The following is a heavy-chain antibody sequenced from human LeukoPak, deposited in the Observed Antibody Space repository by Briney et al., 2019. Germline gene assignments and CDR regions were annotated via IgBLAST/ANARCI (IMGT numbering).Heavy chain of an antibody. J-gene: IGHJ6*03. CDR3: ARDFNSTAPYSMDV. CDR2: ISSSSSYI. D-gene: IGHD1-14*01. Sequence: GGSLRLSCAASGFTFSSYSMNWVRQAPGKGLEWVSYISSSSSYIYYAASVKGPFTISRDNAKNSLYLQMSSLRAEDTAVYYCARDFNSTAPYSMDVWGKGTTVTVSS. CDR1: GFTFSSYS. V-gene: IGHV3-21*01.